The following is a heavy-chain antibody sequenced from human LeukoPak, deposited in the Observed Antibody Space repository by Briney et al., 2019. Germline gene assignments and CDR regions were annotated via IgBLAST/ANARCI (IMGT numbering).Heavy chain of an antibody. Sequence: GGSLRLSCAASGFTLDDYAMHWVRQAPGKGLEWVSGISWNSGSIGYADSVKGRFTISRDNAKNSLYLQMNSLRAEDTALYYCAKDMGYSGSYQHFDYWGQGTLVTVSS. V-gene: IGHV3-9*01. CDR2: ISWNSGSI. J-gene: IGHJ4*02. D-gene: IGHD1-26*01. CDR1: GFTLDDYA. CDR3: AKDMGYSGSYQHFDY.